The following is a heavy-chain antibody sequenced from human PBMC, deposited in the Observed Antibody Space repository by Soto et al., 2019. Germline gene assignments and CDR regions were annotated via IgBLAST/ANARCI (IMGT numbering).Heavy chain of an antibody. Sequence: SETLSLTCTVSGGSISSYYWSWIRQPPGKGLEWIGYIYYSGSTNYNPSLKSRVTISVDTSKNQFSLKLSSVTAADTAVYYCAREGEYNSSSRYYYYGMDVWGQGTTVTVSS. D-gene: IGHD6-6*01. CDR2: IYYSGST. V-gene: IGHV4-59*01. CDR1: GGSISSYY. J-gene: IGHJ6*02. CDR3: AREGEYNSSSRYYYYGMDV.